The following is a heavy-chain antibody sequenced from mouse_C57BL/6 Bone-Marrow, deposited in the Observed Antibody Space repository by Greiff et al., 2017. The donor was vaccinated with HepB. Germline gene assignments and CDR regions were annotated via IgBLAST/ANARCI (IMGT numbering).Heavy chain of an antibody. J-gene: IGHJ2*01. V-gene: IGHV1-64*01. CDR3: ARMVVAPFDY. CDR2: IYPNSGST. Sequence: VQLQQPGAELVKPGASVKLSCKASGYTFTSYWMHWVKQRPGQGLEWIGMIYPNSGSTNYNEKFKSKATLTVDKSSSTAYMQLSSLKSENSAVYYCARMVVAPFDYWGQGTTLTVSS. D-gene: IGHD1-1*01. CDR1: GYTFTSYW.